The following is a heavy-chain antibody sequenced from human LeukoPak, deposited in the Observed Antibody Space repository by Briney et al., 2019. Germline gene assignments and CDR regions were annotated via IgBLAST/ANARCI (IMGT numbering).Heavy chain of an antibody. CDR3: ARDLEDIVVVPAAMGY. J-gene: IGHJ4*02. CDR1: GFTFSSYA. Sequence: PGGSLRLSCAASGFTFSSYAMSWVRQAPGKGLVWVSRINTDGSSTSYADSVKGRFTISRDNAKNTLYLQMNSLRAEDTAVYYCARDLEDIVVVPAAMGYWGQGTLVTVSS. CDR2: INTDGSST. D-gene: IGHD2-2*01. V-gene: IGHV3-74*01.